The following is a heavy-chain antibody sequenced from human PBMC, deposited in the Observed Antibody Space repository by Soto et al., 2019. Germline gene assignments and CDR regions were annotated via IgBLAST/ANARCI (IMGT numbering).Heavy chain of an antibody. CDR3: ARGYDFWSGFEPHYYMDV. V-gene: IGHV1-18*01. CDR1: VYTFNSYG. D-gene: IGHD3-3*01. J-gene: IGHJ6*03. CDR2: ISAYNGNT. Sequence: ASVKVSCKASVYTFNSYGISWVRQAPGQGLEWMGWISAYNGNTNYAQKLQGRVTMTTDTSTSTAYMELRSLRSDDTAVYYCARGYDFWSGFEPHYYMDVWGKGTTVTVSS.